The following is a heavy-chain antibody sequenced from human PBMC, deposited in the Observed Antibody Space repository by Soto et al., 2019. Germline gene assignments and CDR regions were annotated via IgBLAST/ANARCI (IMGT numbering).Heavy chain of an antibody. J-gene: IGHJ4*02. CDR2: IYPGDSDT. D-gene: IGHD4-17*01. Sequence: XESLKISCRGSGYSFASYWIGWVRQMPGKGLEWMGIIYPGDSDTRYSPSFQGQVTISADKSISTAYLQWSSLKASDTAMYYCARPGLEGDYYFDYWGQGTLVTVSS. CDR1: GYSFASYW. CDR3: ARPGLEGDYYFDY. V-gene: IGHV5-51*01.